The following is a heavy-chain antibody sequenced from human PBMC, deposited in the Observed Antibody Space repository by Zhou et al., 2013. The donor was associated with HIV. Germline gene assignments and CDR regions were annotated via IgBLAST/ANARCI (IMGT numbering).Heavy chain of an antibody. CDR3: ARNQLLTDEDYYYYYMDV. Sequence: QVQLVQSGAEVKKPGSSVKVSCKASGGTFSSYAISWVRQAPGQGLEWMGGIIPIFGTANYAQKFQGRVTITTDESTSTAYMELSSLRSEDTAVYYCARNQLLTDEDYYYYYMDVWGKGTTVTVSS. D-gene: IGHD2-2*01. J-gene: IGHJ6*03. CDR2: IIPIFGTA. CDR1: GGTFSSYA. V-gene: IGHV1-69*05.